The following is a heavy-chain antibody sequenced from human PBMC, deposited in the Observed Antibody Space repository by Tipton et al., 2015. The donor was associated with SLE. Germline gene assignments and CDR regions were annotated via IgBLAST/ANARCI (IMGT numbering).Heavy chain of an antibody. J-gene: IGHJ5*02. D-gene: IGHD4-17*01. Sequence: TLSLTCAVSGYSISSGYYWGWIRQPPGKGLEWIGSTYRSGSTYYNPSLKSRVTMSVDTSKNQFSLKLSSVTAADTAVYYCARDGGDYGSWGQGTLVTVSS. V-gene: IGHV4-38-2*02. CDR1: GYSISSGYY. CDR3: ARDGGDYGS. CDR2: TYRSGST.